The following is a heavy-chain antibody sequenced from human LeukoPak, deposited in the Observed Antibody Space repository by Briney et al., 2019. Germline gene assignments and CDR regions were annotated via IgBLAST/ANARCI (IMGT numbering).Heavy chain of an antibody. Sequence: PSETLSLTCTVSGGSISSGGYYWSWIRQHPGKGLEWIGYIYYSGSTYYNPSLKSRVTISVDTSKNQFFLKLSSVTAADTAVYYCARTAQYYYDSSGHWHAFDIWGQGTMVTVSS. D-gene: IGHD3-22*01. J-gene: IGHJ3*02. CDR1: GGSISSGGYY. CDR3: ARTAQYYYDSSGHWHAFDI. CDR2: IYYSGST. V-gene: IGHV4-31*03.